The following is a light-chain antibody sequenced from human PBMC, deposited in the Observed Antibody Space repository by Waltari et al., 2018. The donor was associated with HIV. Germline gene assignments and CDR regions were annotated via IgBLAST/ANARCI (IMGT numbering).Light chain of an antibody. J-gene: IGLJ3*02. CDR1: TSEFDKYKD. Sequence: QSALTQPASVSGSPGQSITISCTGTTSEFDKYKDVSWYQLHPGKAPKLIIFEVSFRPSGVSHRGAGSKAGTTASLTISGLQAEDEAYYFCVSYISSASPEFGGGTKVTVL. V-gene: IGLV2-14*01. CDR2: EVS. CDR3: VSYISSASPE.